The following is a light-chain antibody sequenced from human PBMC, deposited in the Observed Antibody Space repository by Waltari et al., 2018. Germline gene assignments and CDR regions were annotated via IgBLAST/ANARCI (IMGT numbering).Light chain of an antibody. J-gene: IGLJ3*02. CDR3: AAWDDSLNGPV. CDR2: RKY. CDR1: SSNIGSNT. Sequence: QSVLTQPPSASGTPGQRVTISCSGSSSNIGSNTVNWYLQLPGTAPKRLIYRKYQRPSGVPDRFAGSKSGTSASLAISGLQSEDEADYYCAAWDDSLNGPVFGGGTKLTVV. V-gene: IGLV1-44*01.